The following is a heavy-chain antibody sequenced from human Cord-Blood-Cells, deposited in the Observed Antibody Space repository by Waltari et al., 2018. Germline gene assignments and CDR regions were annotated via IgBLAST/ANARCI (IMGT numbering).Heavy chain of an antibody. Sequence: QVQLQQWGAGLLKPSETLSLTCAVYGGSFSGYYWSWIRQPPGKGLEWIGEINHSGSNKYHPSLKSRVTISVDTSKNQFSLTLSSVTAADTAVYYWASGEQLPGYYYYYMDVWGKGTTVTVSS. CDR3: ASGEQLPGYYYYYMDV. V-gene: IGHV4-34*01. D-gene: IGHD6-6*01. CDR2: INHSGSN. J-gene: IGHJ6*03. CDR1: GGSFSGYY.